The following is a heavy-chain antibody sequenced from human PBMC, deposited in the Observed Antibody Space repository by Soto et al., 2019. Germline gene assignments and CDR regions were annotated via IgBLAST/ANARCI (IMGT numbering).Heavy chain of an antibody. CDR2: INPNSGGT. D-gene: IGHD1-20*01. CDR3: AISNWNNYYYYYGMDV. CDR1: GYTFTGYY. V-gene: IGHV1-2*04. J-gene: IGHJ6*02. Sequence: ASVKVSCKASGYTFTGYYMHWVRQAPGQGLEWMGWINPNSGGTNYAQKFQGWVTMTRDTSISTAYMELSRLRSDDTAVYYCAISNWNNYYYYYGMDVWGQGXTVTVSS.